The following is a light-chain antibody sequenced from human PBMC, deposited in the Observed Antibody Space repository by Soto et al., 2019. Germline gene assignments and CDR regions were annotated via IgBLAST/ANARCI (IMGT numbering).Light chain of an antibody. V-gene: IGKV3-11*01. CDR1: QSVTRY. CDR2: DAS. CDR3: QQRDTWPIT. Sequence: EIVLTQSPATLSLSPGERSTLSFMASQSVTRYLAWYQQKPGQAPRFLMFDASNRATGVPARFSGSGSGTDFTLTISSLEPEDFAVYYCQQRDTWPITFGQGTRLE. J-gene: IGKJ5*01.